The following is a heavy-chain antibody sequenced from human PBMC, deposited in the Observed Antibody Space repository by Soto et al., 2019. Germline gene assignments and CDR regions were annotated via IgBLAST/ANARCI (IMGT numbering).Heavy chain of an antibody. V-gene: IGHV6-1*01. CDR1: GDSVSSHSAA. D-gene: IGHD1-26*01. CDR2: TYYRSKWYN. Sequence: SQNLSLTRAISGDSVSSHSAALNWITQSPSKVLEWLGRTYYRSKWYNDYAESVKSRITINPDTSKNQFSLQLNSVTPEDTAVYYCARFSYGGSVYYNGMDVWGQGTTVTVSS. J-gene: IGHJ6*02. CDR3: ARFSYGGSVYYNGMDV.